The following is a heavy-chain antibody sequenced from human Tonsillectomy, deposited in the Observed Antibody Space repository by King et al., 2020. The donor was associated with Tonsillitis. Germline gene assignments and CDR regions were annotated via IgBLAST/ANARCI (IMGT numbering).Heavy chain of an antibody. CDR1: GYAVTLSD. D-gene: IGHD3-3*01. CDR3: ARRILHFGVDIFVPMYGFDI. J-gene: IGHJ3*02. V-gene: IGHV1-8*01. CDR2: TNPNSGET. Sequence: QLVQSGAEVKKPGASVKVSCKASGYAVTLSDINWVRQGTGQGLEWLGWTNPNSGETGYGKKFQGRLTMTRNTSISTGYMELSSLRSEDTAIYYCARRILHFGVDIFVPMYGFDIWGQGTMVTVSS.